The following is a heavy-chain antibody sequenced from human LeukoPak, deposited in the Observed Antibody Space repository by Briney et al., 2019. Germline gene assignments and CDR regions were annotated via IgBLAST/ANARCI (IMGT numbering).Heavy chain of an antibody. J-gene: IGHJ4*02. CDR2: MNPNSGDT. V-gene: IGHV1-8*02. D-gene: IGHD3-10*01. CDR3: ARGGFGSGSYSDY. Sequence: GASVKVSCKASGGTFSSYAISWVRQAPGQGLEWMGWMNPNSGDTGYVQKFQGRVTMTRDTSISTAYMELSSLRSEDTAVYYCARGGFGSGSYSDYWGQGSLVTVSS. CDR1: GGTFSSYA.